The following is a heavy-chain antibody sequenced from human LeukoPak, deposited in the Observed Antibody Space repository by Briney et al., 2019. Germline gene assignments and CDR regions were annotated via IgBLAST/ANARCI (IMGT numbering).Heavy chain of an antibody. Sequence: GASVKVSCKAPGYTFTGYYMHWVRQAPGQGLEWMGWINPNSGGTNYAQKFQGRVTMTRDTSISTAYMELSRLRSDDTAVYYCARDTIAAAVYNWFDPWGQGTLVTVSS. D-gene: IGHD6-13*01. CDR1: GYTFTGYY. CDR2: INPNSGGT. V-gene: IGHV1-2*02. J-gene: IGHJ5*02. CDR3: ARDTIAAAVYNWFDP.